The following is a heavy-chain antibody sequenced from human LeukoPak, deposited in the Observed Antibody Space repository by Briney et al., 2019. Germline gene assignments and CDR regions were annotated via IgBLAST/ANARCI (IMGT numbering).Heavy chain of an antibody. V-gene: IGHV4-59*01. Sequence: SETLSLTCTVSSGSISSYYWSWIRQPPGKGLEWIGYIYYSGSTNYNPSLKSRVTISVDTSKNQFSLKLSSVTAADTAVYYCARGKRGYSGSDYWGQGTLVTVSS. D-gene: IGHD5-12*01. CDR2: IYYSGST. CDR1: SGSISSYY. J-gene: IGHJ4*02. CDR3: ARGKRGYSGSDY.